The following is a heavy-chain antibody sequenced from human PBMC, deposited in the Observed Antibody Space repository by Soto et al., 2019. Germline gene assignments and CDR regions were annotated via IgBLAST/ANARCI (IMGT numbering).Heavy chain of an antibody. CDR2: IYYTGST. CDR1: GDSITTFY. Sequence: QVQLQESGPGLVKPSETLSLTCTVSGDSITTFYWSWIRQPPGKGLEWIGYIYYTGSTNYNPSLKGRVTMSEDTSKKQFSLKLSSVTATDTAVYYCARQRGNYFDFWGQGTLVTVSS. J-gene: IGHJ4*02. D-gene: IGHD3-10*01. CDR3: ARQRGNYFDF. V-gene: IGHV4-59*01.